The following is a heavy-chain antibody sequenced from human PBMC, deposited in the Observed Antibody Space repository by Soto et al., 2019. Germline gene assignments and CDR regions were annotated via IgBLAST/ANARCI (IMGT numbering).Heavy chain of an antibody. J-gene: IGHJ4*02. CDR3: ARGGSGYTWFNEF. V-gene: IGHV1-69*01. D-gene: IGHD3-22*01. CDR2: IIPVFQTA. Sequence: QEQLVQSGAEVKKPGSSVKVSCKASGGLFSSYPISWVRQVPGPGLEWMGGIIPVFQTAYYTQRFQGRVTITADESTNTAYMELSSLRSDDTPIYYCARGGSGYTWFNEFWGQGTLVTVSS. CDR1: GGLFSSYP.